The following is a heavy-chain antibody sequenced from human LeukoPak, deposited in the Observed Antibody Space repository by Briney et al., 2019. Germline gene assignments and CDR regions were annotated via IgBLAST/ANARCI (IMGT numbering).Heavy chain of an antibody. V-gene: IGHV5-51*01. J-gene: IGHJ3*02. CDR1: GYSFTSYW. Sequence: GESLKISCKGSGYSFTSYWIGWVRQMPGKGLEWMGIIYPGDSDTRYSPSFQGQVTISADKSISTAYLQWSSLKASDTAMYYCARPNEKYSYAEVGAFDIWGQGTMVTVSS. CDR3: ARPNEKYSYAEVGAFDI. D-gene: IGHD5-18*01. CDR2: IYPGDSDT.